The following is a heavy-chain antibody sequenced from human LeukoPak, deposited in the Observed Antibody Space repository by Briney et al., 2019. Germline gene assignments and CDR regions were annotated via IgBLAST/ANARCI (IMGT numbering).Heavy chain of an antibody. Sequence: SGRSQRLSCAASGFTFSSYAMHWVRQAPGKGLEWVAVISYDGSNKYYADSVKGRFTISRDNSKNTLYLQMNSLRAEDTAVYYCARESLAAFDYWGQGTLVTVSS. J-gene: IGHJ4*02. V-gene: IGHV3-30-3*01. CDR1: GFTFSSYA. D-gene: IGHD6-13*01. CDR2: ISYDGSNK. CDR3: ARESLAAFDY.